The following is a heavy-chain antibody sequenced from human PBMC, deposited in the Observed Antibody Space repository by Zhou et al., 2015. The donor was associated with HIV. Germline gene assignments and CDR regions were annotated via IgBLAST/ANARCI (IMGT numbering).Heavy chain of an antibody. CDR2: ITWNSGYI. Sequence: EVQLVESGGGLVQPGRSLRLSCAASGFTFDDYAMHWVRQAPGKGLEWVSGITWNSGYIGYADSVKGRFTISRDNAKNSLYLQMNSLRAEDTALYYCARDRSPAFRGWYLDLWGLAPWSLSSQ. J-gene: IGHJ2*01. CDR1: GFTFDDYA. D-gene: IGHD3-10*01. CDR3: ARDRSPAFRGWYLDL. V-gene: IGHV3-9*01.